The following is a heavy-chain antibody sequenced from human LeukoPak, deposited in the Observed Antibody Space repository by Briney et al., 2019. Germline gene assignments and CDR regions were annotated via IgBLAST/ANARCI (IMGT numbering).Heavy chain of an antibody. J-gene: IGHJ5*02. CDR3: AILHGDYGNNWFDP. V-gene: IGHV1-2*06. D-gene: IGHD4-17*01. CDR1: GYTFTGYY. Sequence: ASVKVSCKASGYTFTGYYMHWVRQALGQGLEWMGRINPNSGGTNYAQKFQGRVTMTRDTSISTAYMELSSLRSEDTAVYYCAILHGDYGNNWFDPWGQGTLVTVSS. CDR2: INPNSGGT.